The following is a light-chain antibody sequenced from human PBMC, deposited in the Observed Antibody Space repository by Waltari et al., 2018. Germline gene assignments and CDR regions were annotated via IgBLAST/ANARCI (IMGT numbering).Light chain of an antibody. J-gene: IGLJ3*02. Sequence: QSVLTQPPSVSGAPGQRVTIPCTGSSSHIGAGYDVHWYQQLPGTAPKILIYGNSNRPSGVPDRFSGSKSGTSASLAITGLQAEDEADYYCQSYDSSLSGSWVFGGGTKLTVL. CDR3: QSYDSSLSGSWV. CDR2: GNS. CDR1: SSHIGAGYD. V-gene: IGLV1-40*01.